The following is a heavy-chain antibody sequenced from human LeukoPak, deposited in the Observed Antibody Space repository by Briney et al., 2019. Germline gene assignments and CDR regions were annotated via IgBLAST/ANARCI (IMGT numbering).Heavy chain of an antibody. J-gene: IGHJ4*02. D-gene: IGHD2-2*01. CDR1: GFTFSSYA. CDR3: AKDVRVVPAAIGDY. CDR2: ISGSGGST. Sequence: GGSLRLSCAASGFTFSSYAMSWVRQAPGKGLEWVSAISGSGGSTYYADSVKGRFTISRVNSKSTLYLQMNSLRAEDTAVYYCAKDVRVVPAAIGDYWGQGTLVTVSS. V-gene: IGHV3-23*01.